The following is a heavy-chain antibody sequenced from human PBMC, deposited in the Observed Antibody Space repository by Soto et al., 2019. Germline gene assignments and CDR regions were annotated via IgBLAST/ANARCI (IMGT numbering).Heavy chain of an antibody. CDR3: ARMAGQWYLDL. J-gene: IGHJ2*01. CDR1: GGSLSGFY. Sequence: SETLSLTCAVHGGSLSGFYWTWIRQPPGKGLEWIGEINHSGSSNYNPPLKSRVTMSLDTSRNQFSLSLNSVTAADTAVYYCARMAGQWYLDLWGRGTLVT. CDR2: INHSGSS. V-gene: IGHV4-34*01.